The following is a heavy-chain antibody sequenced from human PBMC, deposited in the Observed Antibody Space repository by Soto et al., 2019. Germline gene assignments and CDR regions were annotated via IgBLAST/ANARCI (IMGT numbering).Heavy chain of an antibody. CDR1: GGSISSSSYY. V-gene: IGHV4-39*07. D-gene: IGHD2-8*02. Sequence: ETLSLTCTVSGGSISSSSYYWGWIRQPPGTGLEWIGEINHSGSTNYNPSLKSRVTISVDTSKNQFSLKLTSVTAADTAVYYCARDKITGLFDYWGQGTLVTVSS. CDR2: INHSGST. CDR3: ARDKITGLFDY. J-gene: IGHJ4*02.